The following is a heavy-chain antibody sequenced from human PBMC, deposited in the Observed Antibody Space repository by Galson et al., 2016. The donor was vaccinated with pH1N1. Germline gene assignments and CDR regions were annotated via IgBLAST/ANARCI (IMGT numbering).Heavy chain of an antibody. Sequence: ETLSLTCTVSGGSISSYYWSWIRQPPGKGLEWIGYIYYSGSTNYNPSLKSRVTISVDTSKNQFSLKLSSVTAADTAVYYCARGQSGGGWYLTDAFDIWGLGTMVTVSS. CDR2: IYYSGST. V-gene: IGHV4-59*01. CDR1: GGSISSYY. J-gene: IGHJ3*02. CDR3: ARGQSGGGWYLTDAFDI. D-gene: IGHD2-15*01.